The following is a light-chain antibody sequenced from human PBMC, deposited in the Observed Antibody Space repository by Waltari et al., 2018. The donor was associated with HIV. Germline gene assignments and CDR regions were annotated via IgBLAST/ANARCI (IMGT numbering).Light chain of an antibody. J-gene: IGLJ1*01. V-gene: IGLV3-25*03. CDR3: QSADNSDTYYV. CDR1: ALAAHS. Sequence: SYELPQPPSISVSPGPTARITCPGAALAAHSVYLYQHKPGQAPLLVMYKDTERPSGIPERFFGSTSGTTVTLTIDGVQAEDEADYYCQSADNSDTYYVFGSGTKVTVL. CDR2: KDT.